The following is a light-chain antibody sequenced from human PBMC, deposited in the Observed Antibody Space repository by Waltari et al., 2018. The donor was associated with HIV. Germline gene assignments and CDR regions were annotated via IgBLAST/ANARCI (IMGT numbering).Light chain of an antibody. V-gene: IGKV1-5*03. J-gene: IGKJ1*01. CDR3: QQYEGDTRT. CDR2: KAS. CDR1: QNIRTS. Sequence: DIQMTQSPSTLPASVGDTVTITCRASQNIRTSLAWYQQKHGRSPTLIIYKASALESEVPPRFSGTGSGTEVNLTISGLTSGDCATYYCQQYEGDTRTFGQGTAVE.